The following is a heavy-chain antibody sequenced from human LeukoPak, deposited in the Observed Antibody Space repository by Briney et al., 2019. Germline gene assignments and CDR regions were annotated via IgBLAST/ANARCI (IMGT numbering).Heavy chain of an antibody. CDR1: GFTFSSYW. D-gene: IGHD2-8*01. V-gene: IGHV3-7*05. CDR2: IKEDGSEK. CDR3: ARDFNVDY. Sequence: PGGSLRLSCAPSGFTFSSYWMSWVRQAPGKGLEWVANIKEDGSEKYYVDSVKGRFTISRDNAKNSLYLQMNSLSAEDTAVYYCARDFNVDYWGQGPLVTVSS. J-gene: IGHJ4*02.